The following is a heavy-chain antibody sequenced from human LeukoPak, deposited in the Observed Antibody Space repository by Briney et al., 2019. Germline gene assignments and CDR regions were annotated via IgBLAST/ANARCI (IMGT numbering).Heavy chain of an antibody. V-gene: IGHV4-39*01. CDR2: INYSGST. J-gene: IGHJ4*02. CDR1: GGSISSNNYY. Sequence: SETLSLTCTVSGGSISSNNYYWVWIRQPPGEGLEWIGSINYSGSTYYNPSLKSRVTISVDTSKNQCSLKLSSVTAADTAVYYCARRLIVDTAMVPTYYFDYWGQGTLVTVSS. D-gene: IGHD5-18*01. CDR3: ARRLIVDTAMVPTYYFDY.